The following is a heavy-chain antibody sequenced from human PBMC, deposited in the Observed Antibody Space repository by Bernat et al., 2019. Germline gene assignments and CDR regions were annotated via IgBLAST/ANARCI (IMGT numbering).Heavy chain of an antibody. CDR1: GFTFSSYG. Sequence: QVQLVESGGGVVQPGRSLRLSCAASGFTFSSYGMHWVRQAPGKGLEWVAVIWYDGSNKYYADYVKGRFTISGDNSKNTLYMQMSSLRAEDTAVYYCAREAGLVKYYFDYWGQGTLVTVSS. J-gene: IGHJ4*02. D-gene: IGHD6-19*01. CDR2: IWYDGSNK. V-gene: IGHV3-33*01. CDR3: AREAGLVKYYFDY.